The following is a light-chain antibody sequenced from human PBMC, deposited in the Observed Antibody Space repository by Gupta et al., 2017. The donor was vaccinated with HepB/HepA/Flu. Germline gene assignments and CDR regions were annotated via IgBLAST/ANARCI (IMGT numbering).Light chain of an antibody. CDR2: GAS. V-gene: IGKV3-15*01. CDR3: QQYQDWPPLT. J-gene: IGKJ4*01. CDR1: QSVRSN. Sequence: IVMTQSPATLSVSPGERATLSCRASQSVRSNLAWYQQKPGQSPRLLIYGASSRATGVPARFSGSQSGTEFTLTISSLQPEDFAVYYCQQYQDWPPLTFGGGTKVEIK.